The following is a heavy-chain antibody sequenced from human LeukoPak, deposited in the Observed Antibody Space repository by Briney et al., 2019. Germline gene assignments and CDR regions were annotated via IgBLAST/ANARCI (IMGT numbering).Heavy chain of an antibody. D-gene: IGHD7-27*01. Sequence: AGGSLGLSCATSGFTFRSYEANWVRQAPGKGLEWISYISSTSYSIYYADSVKGRFTISRDNAKSALYLQMDSLRVEDTGLYYCATSLGPRDYWGQGILVTVSS. J-gene: IGHJ4*02. CDR3: ATSLGPRDY. V-gene: IGHV3-48*03. CDR2: ISSTSYSI. CDR1: GFTFRSYE.